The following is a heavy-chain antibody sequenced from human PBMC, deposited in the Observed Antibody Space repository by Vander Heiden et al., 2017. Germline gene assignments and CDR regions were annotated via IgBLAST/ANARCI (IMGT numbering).Heavy chain of an antibody. CDR1: GFTFGSYG. CDR2: IWYDGSKK. Sequence: QVQLVEPGGGVVQPGRSLRPSCAASGFTFGSYGMHWVRQAPGKGLEWVAIIWYDGSKKYYADSVKGRFTISRDNSKNTLYLQMNSLRAEDTAVYYCAREGDSSGYYYFDYWGQGTLVTVSS. J-gene: IGHJ4*02. D-gene: IGHD3-22*01. CDR3: AREGDSSGYYYFDY. V-gene: IGHV3-33*01.